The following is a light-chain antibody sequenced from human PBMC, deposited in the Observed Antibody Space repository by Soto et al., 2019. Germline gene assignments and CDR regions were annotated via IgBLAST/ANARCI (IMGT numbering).Light chain of an antibody. J-gene: IGKJ1*01. CDR3: QHYFRYPWT. CDR1: QSISSW. V-gene: IGKV1-5*01. Sequence: DIQMTQSPSTLSASVGDRVTITCRASQSISSWLAWYQQQPGRAPRLLIYDASTLQGGVPSTFSGSGSGTEFTLTISSLQPDDFSSYYCQHYFRYPWTFGQGTKVDIK. CDR2: DAS.